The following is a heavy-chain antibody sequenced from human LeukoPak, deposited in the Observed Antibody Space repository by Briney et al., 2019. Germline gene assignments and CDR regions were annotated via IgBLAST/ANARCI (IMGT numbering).Heavy chain of an antibody. CDR3: ARHPSYDFWSGYYPDYFDY. V-gene: IGHV4-39*01. CDR2: IYYSGST. Sequence: SETLSLTCTVSGGSISSSSYYWGWIRQPPGKGLEWIGSIYYSGSTYYNPSLKSRVTISVDTSKNQFSLKLSSVTAADTAVYYCARHPSYDFWSGYYPDYFDYWGQGTLVTVSS. D-gene: IGHD3-3*01. CDR1: GGSISSSSYY. J-gene: IGHJ4*02.